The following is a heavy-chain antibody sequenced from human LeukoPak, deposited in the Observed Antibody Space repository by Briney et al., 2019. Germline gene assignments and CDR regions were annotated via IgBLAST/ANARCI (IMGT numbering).Heavy chain of an antibody. CDR2: INPNSGGT. CDR1: GYTFTDYY. D-gene: IGHD2-2*01. J-gene: IGHJ6*03. V-gene: IGHV1-2*02. CDR3: ARGGSPIFYYYMDV. Sequence: ASVKVSCKASGYTFTDYYMNWVRQAPGQGLEWVGWINPNSGGTNYAQKFQGRVTLTRDTSISTTYMELSRLKSDDTAIYYCARGGSPIFYYYMDVWGEGTTVTISS.